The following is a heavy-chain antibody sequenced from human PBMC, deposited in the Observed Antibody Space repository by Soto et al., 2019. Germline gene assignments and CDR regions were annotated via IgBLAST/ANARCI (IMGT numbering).Heavy chain of an antibody. Sequence: PSETLSLTCTVSGGSISSSSYYWGWIRQPPGKGLEWIGSIYYSGSTYYNPSLKSRVTISVDTSKTQFSLKLSSVSAAVTAVYYCACIFSGGYGHGFSYYGMDVWGQGTTVTVSS. V-gene: IGHV4-39*01. CDR1: GGSISSSSYY. CDR3: ACIFSGGYGHGFSYYGMDV. CDR2: IYYSGST. D-gene: IGHD5-18*01. J-gene: IGHJ6*02.